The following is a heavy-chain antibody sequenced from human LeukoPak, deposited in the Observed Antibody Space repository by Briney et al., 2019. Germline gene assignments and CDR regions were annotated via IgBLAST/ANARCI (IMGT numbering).Heavy chain of an antibody. CDR1: GFTFSSYS. Sequence: PGGSLRLSCAASGFTFSSYSMNWVRQAPGKGLEWVSSISSSSSYIYYADSVKGRFTISRDNAKNSLYLQMNSLRAEDTAVYYCARGPMVRGVIIPFDYWGQGTLVTVSS. CDR3: ARGPMVRGVIIPFDY. V-gene: IGHV3-21*01. J-gene: IGHJ4*02. CDR2: ISSSSSYI. D-gene: IGHD3-10*01.